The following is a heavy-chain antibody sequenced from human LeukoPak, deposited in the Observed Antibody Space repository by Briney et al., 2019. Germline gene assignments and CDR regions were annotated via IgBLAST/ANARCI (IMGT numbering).Heavy chain of an antibody. CDR1: GFTFSSSA. CDR2: ISSSSSTI. Sequence: PGGSLRLSCAASGFTFSSSALSWVRQAPGKGLEWVSYISSSSSTIYYADSVKGRFTISRDNAKNSLYLQMNSLRAEDTAVYYCARDSYPSSPYYDFWSGCHPLGDIWGQGTMVTVSS. J-gene: IGHJ3*02. V-gene: IGHV3-48*01. CDR3: ARDSYPSSPYYDFWSGCHPLGDI. D-gene: IGHD3-3*01.